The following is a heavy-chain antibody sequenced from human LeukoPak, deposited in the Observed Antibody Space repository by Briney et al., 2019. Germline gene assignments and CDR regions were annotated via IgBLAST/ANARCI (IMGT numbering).Heavy chain of an antibody. V-gene: IGHV5-51*01. CDR3: ARPGTTGTTVGAFDI. J-gene: IGHJ3*02. CDR1: GYSFTSYW. D-gene: IGHD1-1*01. Sequence: GESLKISCKGSGYSFTSYWIGWVRQMPGKGLEWMGIIYPGGSDTRYSPSFQGQVTISADKSISTAYLQWSSLKASDTAMYYCARPGTTGTTVGAFDIWGQGTMVTVSS. CDR2: IYPGGSDT.